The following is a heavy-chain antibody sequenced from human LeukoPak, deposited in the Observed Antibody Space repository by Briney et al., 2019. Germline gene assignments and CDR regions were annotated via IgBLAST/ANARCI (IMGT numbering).Heavy chain of an antibody. V-gene: IGHV5-51*01. Sequence: GESLKISCKGSGYSFSNYWIGWVRQTPGKGLEWMGIIYPDDSDTRYSPSFQGQVTFSGDKSISTAYLYWSSLKASDSAIYYCARSSSGWHFDYWGQGTLVTVSS. CDR2: IYPDDSDT. CDR3: ARSSSGWHFDY. D-gene: IGHD6-19*01. J-gene: IGHJ4*02. CDR1: GYSFSNYW.